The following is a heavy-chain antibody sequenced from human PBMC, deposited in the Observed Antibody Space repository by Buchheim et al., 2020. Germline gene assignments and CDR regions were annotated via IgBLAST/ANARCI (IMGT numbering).Heavy chain of an antibody. V-gene: IGHV3-49*03. Sequence: EVQLVESGGGLVQPGRSLRLSCICSGFTFGDYGMTWFRQAPGKGLEWVGFIRAKGYGGTTEYAASVKGRLTISRDDSKSIAYLQINSLITEDTAMYYCARVRYHTHWSYWFDYWGQGTL. CDR2: IRAKGYGGTT. D-gene: IGHD2-8*02. J-gene: IGHJ4*02. CDR1: GFTFGDYG. CDR3: ARVRYHTHWSYWFDY.